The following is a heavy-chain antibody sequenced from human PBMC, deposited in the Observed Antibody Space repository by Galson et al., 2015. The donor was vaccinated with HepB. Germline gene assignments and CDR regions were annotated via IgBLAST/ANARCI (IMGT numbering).Heavy chain of an antibody. V-gene: IGHV3-33*08. Sequence: SLRLSCAASGFTFSRYGMHWVRQVPGKGLEWVALTWHDGSKSFYATSVKGRFTIARDNSQNTLYLHMSNLRAEDTAIYYWAREAHIAAPASFDYWGQGTLVTVSS. D-gene: IGHD6-25*01. CDR3: AREAHIAAPASFDY. J-gene: IGHJ4*02. CDR1: GFTFSRYG. CDR2: TWHDGSKS.